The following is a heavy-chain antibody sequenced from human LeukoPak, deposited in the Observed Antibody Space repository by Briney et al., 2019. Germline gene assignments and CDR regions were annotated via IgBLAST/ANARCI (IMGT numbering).Heavy chain of an antibody. CDR2: INPNSGGT. CDR1: GYTFTGYY. J-gene: IGHJ5*02. CDR3: ASDWDSMVREVDWFYP. Sequence: ASVKVSCKASGYTFTGYYMNWVRQAPGQGLEWMGWINPNSGGTNYAQKLQGRVTMTKDTSISTAYMELRRLRSDDTAVYYCASDWDSMVREVDWFYPWGEGTLVTVSS. D-gene: IGHD3-10*01. V-gene: IGHV1-2*02.